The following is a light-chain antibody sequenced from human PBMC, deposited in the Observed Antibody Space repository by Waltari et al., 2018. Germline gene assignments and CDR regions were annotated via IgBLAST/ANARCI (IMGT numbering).Light chain of an antibody. Sequence: QSALTQPPSASGSPGQSVTISCTGTSSDVGGYNYVSWFQQHPGKAPKRMIYEVTKRPSRVPDRFSGSKSGNTAYLTVSGLQAEDEADYFCCSYAGRYTSVFGGGTK. CDR2: EVT. V-gene: IGLV2-8*01. CDR3: CSYAGRYTSV. CDR1: SSDVGGYNY. J-gene: IGLJ2*01.